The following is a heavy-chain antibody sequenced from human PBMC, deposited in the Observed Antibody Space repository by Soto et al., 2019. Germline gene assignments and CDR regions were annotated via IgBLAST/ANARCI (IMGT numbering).Heavy chain of an antibody. CDR2: INAGNGNT. J-gene: IGHJ4*02. Sequence: ASVKVSCKASGYTFTSYAMHWVRQAPGQRLEWMGWINAGNGNTKYSQKFQGRVTITRDMSTSTAYMELSSLRSEDTAVYYCAADPGYCSGGSCSTDWGQGTLVTVSS. V-gene: IGHV1-3*01. CDR1: GYTFTSYA. D-gene: IGHD2-15*01. CDR3: AADPGYCSGGSCSTD.